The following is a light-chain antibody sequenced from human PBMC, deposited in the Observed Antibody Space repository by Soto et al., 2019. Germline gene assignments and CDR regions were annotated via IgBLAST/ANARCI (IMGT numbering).Light chain of an antibody. CDR2: DVS. Sequence: QSVLTQPASVSGSPGQSITISCTGTSSDVGAYTYVSWYQQHPGKAPKPMIYDVSIRPSGVSDRFSGSKSGNTASLTISGLQAEDEADYYCSSYTSSNTLIFGGGTQLTVL. CDR3: SSYTSSNTLI. J-gene: IGLJ2*01. V-gene: IGLV2-14*01. CDR1: SSDVGAYTY.